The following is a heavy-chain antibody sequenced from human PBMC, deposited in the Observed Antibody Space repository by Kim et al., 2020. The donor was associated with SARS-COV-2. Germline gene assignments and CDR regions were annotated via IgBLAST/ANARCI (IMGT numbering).Heavy chain of an antibody. V-gene: IGHV3-11*05. D-gene: IGHD1-26*01. Sequence: SYTNDSVSVKGRFTISRGNAKNSLYLQMNSLRAEDTAVYYCARDSGYYDYWGQGTLVTVSS. J-gene: IGHJ4*02. CDR3: ARDSGYYDY. CDR2: SYT.